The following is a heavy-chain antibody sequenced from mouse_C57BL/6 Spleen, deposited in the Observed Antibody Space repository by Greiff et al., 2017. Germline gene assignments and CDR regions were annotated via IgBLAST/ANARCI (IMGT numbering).Heavy chain of an antibody. V-gene: IGHV1-76*01. Sequence: QVQLKESGAELVRPGASVKLSCKASGYTFTDYYINWVKQRPGQGLEWIARIYPGSGNTYYNEKFKGKATLTAEKSSSTAYMQLSSLTSEDSAVYFCARGDYSNYAMDYWGQGTSVTVSS. CDR1: GYTFTDYY. CDR3: ARGDYSNYAMDY. D-gene: IGHD2-5*01. J-gene: IGHJ4*01. CDR2: IYPGSGNT.